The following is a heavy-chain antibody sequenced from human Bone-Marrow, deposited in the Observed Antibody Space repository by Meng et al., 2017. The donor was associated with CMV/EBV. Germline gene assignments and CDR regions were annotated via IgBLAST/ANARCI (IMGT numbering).Heavy chain of an antibody. CDR2: IYYSGST. J-gene: IGHJ6*02. Sequence: GSLRLSCTVSGGSISSSSYYWGWIRQPPGKGLEWIGSIYYSGSTYYNPSLKSRVTISVDTSKNQFSLKLSSVTAADTAVYYCARLGYCSSTSRYTVYYYGMDVWGQGTTVTVSS. CDR1: GGSISSSSYY. V-gene: IGHV4-39*07. CDR3: ARLGYCSSTSRYTVYYYGMDV. D-gene: IGHD2-2*02.